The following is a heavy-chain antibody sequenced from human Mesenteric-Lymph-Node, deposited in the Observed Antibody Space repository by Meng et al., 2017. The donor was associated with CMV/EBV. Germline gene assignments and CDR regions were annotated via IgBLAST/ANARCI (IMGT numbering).Heavy chain of an antibody. D-gene: IGHD2-2*01. Sequence: GGSLKLSCAASGFTFSSYAMHWVRQAPGKGLEWVAVISYDGSNKYYADSVKGRFTVSRDNSKDTLYLEMSSLRSDDTGVYYCANRKQGVPAAIYYYTMDVWGQGTTVTVSS. V-gene: IGHV3-30-3*01. CDR2: ISYDGSNK. CDR1: GFTFSSYA. J-gene: IGHJ6*02. CDR3: ANRKQGVPAAIYYYTMDV.